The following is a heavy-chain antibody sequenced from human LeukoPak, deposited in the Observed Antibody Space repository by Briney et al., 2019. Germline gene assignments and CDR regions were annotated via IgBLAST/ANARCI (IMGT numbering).Heavy chain of an antibody. V-gene: IGHV4-34*01. CDR3: ARLGAVLTSVNWFDP. CDR1: GGSFSGYY. CDR2: INHSGST. D-gene: IGHD3-3*02. Sequence: SETLSLTCAVYGGSFSGYYWSWIRQPPGKGLEWIGEINHSGSTYYNSSLKSRLTMSVDTSRNQFSLQLTAVSAADTAVYYCARLGAVLTSVNWFDPWGQGTLVTVSS. J-gene: IGHJ5*02.